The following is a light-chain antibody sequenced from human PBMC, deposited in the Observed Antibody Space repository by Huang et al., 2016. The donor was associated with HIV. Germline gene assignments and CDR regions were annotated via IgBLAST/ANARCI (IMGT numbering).Light chain of an antibody. J-gene: IGKJ5*01. V-gene: IGKV1-33*01. CDR3: QQYDNLPIT. CDR1: QDISNY. Sequence: DIQMTQSPSSLSASVGDRVTITCQASQDISNYLNWYQQKPGKAPKLLIYDASNWETGVTSRFSVSGSGTDFTFTISSLQPEDIATYYCQQYDNLPITFGQGTRLEIK. CDR2: DAS.